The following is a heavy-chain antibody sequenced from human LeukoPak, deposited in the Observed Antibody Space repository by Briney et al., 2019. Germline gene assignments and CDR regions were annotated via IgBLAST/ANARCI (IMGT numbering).Heavy chain of an antibody. D-gene: IGHD6-19*01. CDR3: ARKGYSSGWGMDV. CDR2: IQSGGST. CDR1: GFTVSSNF. V-gene: IGHV3-66*01. Sequence: PGGSLRLSCAASGFTVSSNFLTWVRQAPGKGLEWVSVIQSGGSTYYADSVKGRFTISRDSSKNMLFLQMNSLTAEDTAIYYCARKGYSSGWGMDVWGQGTTVTVSS. J-gene: IGHJ6*02.